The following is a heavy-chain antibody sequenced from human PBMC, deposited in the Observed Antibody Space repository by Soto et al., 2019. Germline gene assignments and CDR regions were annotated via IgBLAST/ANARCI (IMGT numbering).Heavy chain of an antibody. CDR2: IYYSGST. D-gene: IGHD2-21*02. CDR3: ALQRTAVVTQALCDV. CDR1: GDSISRRSYY. V-gene: IGHV4-39*01. J-gene: IGHJ3*01. Sequence: SETMCLPCTVTGDSISRRSYYWVWIRQPPGKGLEWIGSIYYSGSTYNNPSLRSRVSMSIDTSKDQFSLKLKSVTAADTALYCCALQRTAVVTQALCDVWG.